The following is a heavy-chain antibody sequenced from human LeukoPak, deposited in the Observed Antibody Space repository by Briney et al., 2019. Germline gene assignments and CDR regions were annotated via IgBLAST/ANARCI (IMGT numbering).Heavy chain of an antibody. V-gene: IGHV3-66*02. D-gene: IGHD5-18*01. CDR1: GFTVSSNY. CDR2: IYSGGST. J-gene: IGHJ6*02. CDR3: ARVATATVYGMDV. Sequence: GGSLRLSCAASGFTVSSNYMSWVRQAPGKGLEWVSVIYSGGSTYYADSVKGRFTISRDNSKNTLYLQMNSLRAEDTAVYYCARVATATVYGMDVWGQGTTVTVSS.